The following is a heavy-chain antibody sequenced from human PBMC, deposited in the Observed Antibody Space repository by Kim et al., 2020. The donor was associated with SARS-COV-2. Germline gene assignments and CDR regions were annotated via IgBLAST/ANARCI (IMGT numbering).Heavy chain of an antibody. CDR1: GYTFTSYA. V-gene: IGHV1-3*01. Sequence: ASVKVSCKASGYTFTSYAMHWVRQAPGQRLEWMGWINAGNGNTKYSQKFQGRVTITRDTSASTAYMELSSLRSEDTAVYYCARDGLTSYYDILTGYPSAPDYWGQGTLVTVSS. D-gene: IGHD3-9*01. J-gene: IGHJ4*02. CDR3: ARDGLTSYYDILTGYPSAPDY. CDR2: INAGNGNT.